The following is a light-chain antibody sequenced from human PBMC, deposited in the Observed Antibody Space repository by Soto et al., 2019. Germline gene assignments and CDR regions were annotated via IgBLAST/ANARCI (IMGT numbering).Light chain of an antibody. V-gene: IGKV3-15*01. Sequence: EIVMTQYPATQSVPPGERATLACRASQRVRSNLAWYQQKPGQAPRLFIYSGSTRATGVPARFSGSGSGTDFTLTISRLEPEDFAVDYCQQYGSSGTFGQGTNV. CDR1: QRVRSN. CDR2: SGS. J-gene: IGKJ1*01. CDR3: QQYGSSGT.